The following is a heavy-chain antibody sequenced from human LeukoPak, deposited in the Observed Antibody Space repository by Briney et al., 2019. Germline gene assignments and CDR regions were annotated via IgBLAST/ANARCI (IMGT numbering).Heavy chain of an antibody. J-gene: IGHJ4*02. Sequence: QSGGSLRLSCAASGFTVSSNYMSWVRQAPGKGLEWVSGISWNSRSIGYADSVKGRFTFSRDNAKNSLYLQMNSLRVEDTAFYYRAKDSSSGYYRHLDYWGQGIQVTVSS. D-gene: IGHD3-22*01. CDR2: ISWNSRSI. CDR3: AKDSSSGYYRHLDY. CDR1: GFTVSSNY. V-gene: IGHV3-9*01.